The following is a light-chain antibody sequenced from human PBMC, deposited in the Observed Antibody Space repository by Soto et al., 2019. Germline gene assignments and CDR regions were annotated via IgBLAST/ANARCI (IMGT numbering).Light chain of an antibody. CDR1: QYINTY. CDR3: QQSYSAPLT. Sequence: DIQMTQSPSSLSASIGDRVTIACRASQYINTYLNWYQQKPGKAPKLLIYAASSLQSGVPSRISGSGSGTDFTLIITRLQPEDFATYSCQQSYSAPLTFGGGTKVEIK. V-gene: IGKV1-39*01. J-gene: IGKJ4*01. CDR2: AAS.